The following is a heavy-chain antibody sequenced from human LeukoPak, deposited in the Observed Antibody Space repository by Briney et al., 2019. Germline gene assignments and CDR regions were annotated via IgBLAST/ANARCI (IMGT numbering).Heavy chain of an antibody. CDR1: GFTFSDYY. V-gene: IGHV3-11*01. Sequence: GGSLRLSCAASGFTFSDYYMSWIRQALGKGLEWVSYISSSGSTIYYADSMKGRFTISRDNAKNSLYLQMDSLRAEDTAVYYCARSPRDSSSWYYFDYWGQGTLVTVSS. D-gene: IGHD6-13*01. CDR2: ISSSGSTI. CDR3: ARSPRDSSSWYYFDY. J-gene: IGHJ4*02.